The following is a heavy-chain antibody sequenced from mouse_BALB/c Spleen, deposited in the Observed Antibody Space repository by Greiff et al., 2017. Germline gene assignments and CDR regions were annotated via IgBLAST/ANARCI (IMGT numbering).Heavy chain of an antibody. J-gene: IGHJ2*01. Sequence: DVMLVESGGGLVKPGGSLKLSCAASGFTFSSYTMSWVRQTPEKRLEWVATISSGGSYTYYPDSVKGRFTISRDNAKNTLYLQMSSLKSEDTAMYYCTREGVLYYFDYWGQGTTLTVSS. D-gene: IGHD2-14*01. CDR1: GFTFSSYT. V-gene: IGHV5-6-4*01. CDR2: ISSGGSYT. CDR3: TREGVLYYFDY.